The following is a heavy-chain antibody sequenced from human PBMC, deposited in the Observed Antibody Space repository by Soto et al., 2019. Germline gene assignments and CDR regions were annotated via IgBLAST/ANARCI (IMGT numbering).Heavy chain of an antibody. CDR1: GFTFSSSA. Sequence: GGSLRLSCAASGFTFSSSAMSWVRQAPGKGLDWVSAISGNGDTTYYADSVKGRFTISRDISKNTLYLQMNSLRAEDTAVYYCAKIRGYDLGSTTFQHWGKGTTVTVSS. CDR3: AKIRGYDLGSTTFQH. D-gene: IGHD5-12*01. V-gene: IGHV3-23*01. J-gene: IGHJ6*03. CDR2: ISGNGDTT.